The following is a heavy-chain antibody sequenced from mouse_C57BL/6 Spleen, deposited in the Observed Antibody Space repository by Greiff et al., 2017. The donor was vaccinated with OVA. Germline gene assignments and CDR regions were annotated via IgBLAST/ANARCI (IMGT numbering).Heavy chain of an antibody. Sequence: VQLKQSGGDLVKPGGSLKLSCAASGFTFSSYGMSWVRQTPDKRLEWVATISSGGSYTYYPDSVKGRFTISRDNAKNTLYLQMSSLKSEDTAMYYCAAYYSNYEYFDVWGTGTTVTVSS. CDR2: ISSGGSYT. CDR1: GFTFSSYG. CDR3: AAYYSNYEYFDV. V-gene: IGHV5-6*01. J-gene: IGHJ1*03. D-gene: IGHD2-5*01.